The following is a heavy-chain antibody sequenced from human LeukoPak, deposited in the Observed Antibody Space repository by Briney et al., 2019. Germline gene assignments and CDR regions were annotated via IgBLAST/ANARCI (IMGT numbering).Heavy chain of an antibody. CDR1: GFTVNTNY. CDR2: IYSGGST. D-gene: IGHD6-25*01. CDR3: ARGRTSSARSHFDH. Sequence: GGTLRLSCAASGFTVNTNYMNWVRQAPGKGLEWVSAIYSGGSTYYADSVKGRFTISRDNSKNTLYLQMNSLRAEDTAVYYCARGRTSSARSHFDHWGLGTLVTVSS. J-gene: IGHJ4*02. V-gene: IGHV3-53*01.